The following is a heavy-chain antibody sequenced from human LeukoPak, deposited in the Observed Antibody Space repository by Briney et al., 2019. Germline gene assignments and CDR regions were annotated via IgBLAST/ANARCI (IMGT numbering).Heavy chain of an antibody. Sequence: SETLSLTCAVSGGSLTNDDWWNWVRQPPGKGLEWIGEIYHSGSTNYNPSLKSRVTMSVDTSKNQFSLKLSSVTAADTAVYYCARDNYYYGSGSYYNCAWFDPWGQGTLVTVSS. CDR3: ARDNYYYGSGSYYNCAWFDP. V-gene: IGHV4-4*02. CDR1: GGSLTNDDW. CDR2: IYHSGST. D-gene: IGHD3-10*01. J-gene: IGHJ5*02.